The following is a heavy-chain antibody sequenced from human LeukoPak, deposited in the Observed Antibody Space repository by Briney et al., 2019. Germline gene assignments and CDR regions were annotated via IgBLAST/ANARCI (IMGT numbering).Heavy chain of an antibody. CDR3: ARDRYSSSSTSYYYYYMDV. V-gene: IGHV1-18*01. Sequence: ASVKVSCKASGYTFTSYGISWVRQAPGQGLEWMGWISAYNGNTNYAQKFQGRVTMTRDTSISTAYMELSRLRSDDTAVYYCARDRYSSSSTSYYYYYMDVWGKGTTVTVSS. CDR2: ISAYNGNT. CDR1: GYTFTSYG. J-gene: IGHJ6*03. D-gene: IGHD6-6*01.